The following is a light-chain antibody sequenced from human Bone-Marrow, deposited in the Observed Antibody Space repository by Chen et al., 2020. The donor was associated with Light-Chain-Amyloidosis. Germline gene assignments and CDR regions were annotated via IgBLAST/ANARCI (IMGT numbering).Light chain of an antibody. V-gene: IGLV3-21*02. Sequence: SYVLTPPSSASVAPGQTATLACGGNNIGSTSVHWYQQTPGQAPLLVVYDDSDRPSGIPERLSGSNSGNTATLTISRVEAGDEADYYCQVWDRSSDRPVFGGGTKLTVL. CDR3: QVWDRSSDRPV. CDR1: NIGSTS. CDR2: DDS. J-gene: IGLJ3*02.